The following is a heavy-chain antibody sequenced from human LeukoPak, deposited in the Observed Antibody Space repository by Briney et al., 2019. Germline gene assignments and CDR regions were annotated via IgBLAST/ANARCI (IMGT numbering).Heavy chain of an antibody. V-gene: IGHV3-49*04. CDR2: LRSNTFGGTS. Sequence: PGGSLRLSCAASGFTFSDQYMDWVRQAPGKGLEWVGFLRSNTFGGTSDYAASVKGRFTISRDDSKGIAYLQMDSLKTEDTAVYYCTRDQGPIRPYYFDYWGQGTLVTVSS. J-gene: IGHJ4*02. CDR3: TRDQGPIRPYYFDY. CDR1: GFTFSDQY.